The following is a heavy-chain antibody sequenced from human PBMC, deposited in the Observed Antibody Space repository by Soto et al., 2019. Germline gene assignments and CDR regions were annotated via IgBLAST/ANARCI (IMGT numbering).Heavy chain of an antibody. CDR3: AIEDKYSGSYSAAFDI. CDR2: IYYSGST. Sequence: PSETLSLTCTVSGGSISSYYWSWIRQPPGKGLEWIGYIYYSGSTNYNPSLKSRVTISVDTSKNQFSLKLSSVTAADTAVYYCAIEDKYSGSYSAAFDIWGQGTMVTVS. V-gene: IGHV4-59*01. CDR1: GGSISSYY. J-gene: IGHJ3*02. D-gene: IGHD1-26*01.